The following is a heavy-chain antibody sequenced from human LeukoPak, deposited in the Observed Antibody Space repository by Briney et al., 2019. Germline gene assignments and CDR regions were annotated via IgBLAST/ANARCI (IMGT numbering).Heavy chain of an antibody. Sequence: GGSLRLTCAASGFTFSSYAMSWVRQAPGKGLEWVSAISGSGGSTYYADSVKGRFTISRDNSKNTLYLQMNSLRAEDTAVYYCAKSNGGDDYGDYPSWGQGTLVTVSS. V-gene: IGHV3-23*01. CDR3: AKSNGGDDYGDYPS. CDR2: ISGSGGST. J-gene: IGHJ5*02. CDR1: GFTFSSYA. D-gene: IGHD4-17*01.